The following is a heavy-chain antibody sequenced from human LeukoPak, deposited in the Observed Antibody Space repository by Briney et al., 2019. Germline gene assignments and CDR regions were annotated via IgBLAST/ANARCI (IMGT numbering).Heavy chain of an antibody. Sequence: GGSLRLSCAASGFTFSSYAMSWVRQAPGKGLEWVSAISGSGGSTYYADSVKGRFTISRDNSKNTLYLQMNSLRAEDTAVYYCARDKDYGDYRDAFDIWGQGTMVTVSS. CDR2: ISGSGGST. V-gene: IGHV3-23*01. J-gene: IGHJ3*02. CDR1: GFTFSSYA. D-gene: IGHD4-17*01. CDR3: ARDKDYGDYRDAFDI.